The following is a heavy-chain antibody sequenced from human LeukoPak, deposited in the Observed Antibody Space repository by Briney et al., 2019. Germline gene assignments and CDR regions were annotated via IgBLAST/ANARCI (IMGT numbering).Heavy chain of an antibody. CDR3: ARDRGIAAAGDY. V-gene: IGHV1-2*02. J-gene: IGHJ4*02. CDR2: INPNSGGT. Sequence: ASVKVSCKASGYTFTGYYMHWVRQAPGQGLEWMGWINPNSGGTNYAQQFQGRVTMTRDTSISTAYMELSRLRSDDTAVYYCARDRGIAAAGDYWGQGTLVTVSS. CDR1: GYTFTGYY. D-gene: IGHD6-13*01.